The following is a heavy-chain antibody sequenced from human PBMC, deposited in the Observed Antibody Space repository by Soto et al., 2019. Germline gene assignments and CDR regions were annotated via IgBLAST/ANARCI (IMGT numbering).Heavy chain of an antibody. CDR3: ARDPIVVVPAAKGLYGMDV. Sequence: ASVKVSCKASGYTFTRYYMHWVRQAPGQGLEWMGIINPSGGSTSYAQKFQGRVTMTRDTSTSTAYMELSSLRSEDTAVYYCARDPIVVVPAAKGLYGMDVWGQGTTVTVSS. CDR1: GYTFTRYY. D-gene: IGHD2-2*01. CDR2: INPSGGST. J-gene: IGHJ6*02. V-gene: IGHV1-46*01.